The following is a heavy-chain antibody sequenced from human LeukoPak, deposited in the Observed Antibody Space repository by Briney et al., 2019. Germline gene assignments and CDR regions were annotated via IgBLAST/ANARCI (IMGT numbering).Heavy chain of an antibody. Sequence: GASVKVSCKASGYTFTSYGISWVRQAPGQGLEWMGWISAYNGNTNYAQKLQGRVTMTTDTSTSTAYMELRSLRSDDTAVYYCARDRYVGLTLCRPDAFDIWGQGTMVTVSS. V-gene: IGHV1-18*01. CDR3: ARDRYVGLTLCRPDAFDI. CDR2: ISAYNGNT. D-gene: IGHD3/OR15-3a*01. CDR1: GYTFTSYG. J-gene: IGHJ3*02.